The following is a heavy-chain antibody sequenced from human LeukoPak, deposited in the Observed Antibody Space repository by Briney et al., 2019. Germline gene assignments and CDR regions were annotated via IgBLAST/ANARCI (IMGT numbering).Heavy chain of an antibody. D-gene: IGHD2-2*01. CDR1: GYTFTGYY. CDR3: ARDVGYCSSTSCHDVGDY. V-gene: IGHV1-2*06. Sequence: ASVKVSCKASGYTFTGYYIHWVRQAPGQGREWMGRINPNSGGTNYAQKFQGRVTMTRDTSISTAYMELSRLRSDDTAVYYCARDVGYCSSTSCHDVGDYWGQGTLVTVSS. J-gene: IGHJ4*02. CDR2: INPNSGGT.